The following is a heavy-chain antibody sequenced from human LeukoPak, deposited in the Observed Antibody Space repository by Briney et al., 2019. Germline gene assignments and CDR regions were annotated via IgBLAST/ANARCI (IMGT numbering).Heavy chain of an antibody. CDR3: ARGHDGLIAARQRDYYYYGMDV. CDR1: GGSCSGYY. CDR2: INHSGST. V-gene: IGHV4-34*01. D-gene: IGHD6-6*01. Sequence: PSETLSLTCAVYGGSCSGYYWSWIRQPPGKGLEWIGEINHSGSTNYNPSLKSRVTISVDTSKNQFSLKLSSVTAADTAVYYCARGHDGLIAARQRDYYYYGMDVWGQGTTVTVSS. J-gene: IGHJ6*02.